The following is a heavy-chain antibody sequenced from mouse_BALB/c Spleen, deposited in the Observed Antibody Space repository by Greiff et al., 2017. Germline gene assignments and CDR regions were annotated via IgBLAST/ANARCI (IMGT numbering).Heavy chain of an antibody. CDR3: AREDGNYVGYFDV. J-gene: IGHJ1*01. CDR1: GYSITSGYY. V-gene: IGHV3-6*02. Sequence: EVQLQESGPGLVKPSQSLSLTCSVTGYSITSGYYWNWIRQFPGNKLEWMGYISYDGSNNYNPSLKNRISITRDTSKNQFFLKLNSVTTEDTATYYCAREDGNYVGYFDVWGAGTTVTVSS. D-gene: IGHD2-1*01. CDR2: ISYDGSN.